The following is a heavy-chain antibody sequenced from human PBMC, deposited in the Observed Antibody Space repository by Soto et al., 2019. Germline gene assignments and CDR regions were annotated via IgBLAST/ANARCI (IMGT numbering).Heavy chain of an antibody. Sequence: QVQLQESGPGLVKPSQTLSLTCTVSGGSISSGGYYWSWIRQHPGKGLEWIGYIYYSGSTYYNPSLKSRVTITVDTSKNQVSLKLGSVAAADTAVYYCARVLGGVGRATRFDYWGQGTLVTVSS. CDR3: ARVLGGVGRATRFDY. J-gene: IGHJ4*02. CDR2: IYYSGST. V-gene: IGHV4-31*03. D-gene: IGHD3-16*01. CDR1: GGSISSGGYY.